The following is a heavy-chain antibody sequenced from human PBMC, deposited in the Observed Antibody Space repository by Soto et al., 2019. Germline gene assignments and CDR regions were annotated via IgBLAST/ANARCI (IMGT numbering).Heavy chain of an antibody. D-gene: IGHD6-13*01. J-gene: IGHJ4*02. CDR1: GFTFSSYG. CDR2: IWYDGSNK. CDR3: AGGPSRWYYFDY. Sequence: QVQLVESGGGVVQPGRSLRLSCAASGFTFSSYGMHWVRQAPGKGLEWVAVIWYDGSNKYYADSVKGRFTISRDNSKNTRYLELNSLRGEDTAVYYCAGGPSRWYYFDYWGQGPLVTVSS. V-gene: IGHV3-33*01.